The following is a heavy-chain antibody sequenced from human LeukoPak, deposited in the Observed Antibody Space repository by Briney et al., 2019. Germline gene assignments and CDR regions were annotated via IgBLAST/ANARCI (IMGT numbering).Heavy chain of an antibody. CDR2: IHYTGST. J-gene: IGHJ5*02. V-gene: IGHV4-59*01. CDR3: ARGGYYGSGNDFRFDP. Sequence: SETLSLTCTVSGGSISSYYWSWIRQSPGKGLECIGYIHYTGSTNYNPSLKSRVTISVETSKNQFSLKLKSVTAAGTAVYYCARGGYYGSGNDFRFDPWGQGTLVTVSS. CDR1: GGSISSYY. D-gene: IGHD3-10*01.